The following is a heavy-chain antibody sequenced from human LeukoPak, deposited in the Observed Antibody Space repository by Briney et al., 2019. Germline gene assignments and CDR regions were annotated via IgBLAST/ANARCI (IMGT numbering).Heavy chain of an antibody. V-gene: IGHV3-23*01. Sequence: PGGSLRLSCAASRFTLSSYAMSWVRQAPGKGLEWVSTISGSGVNTYYADSVKGRFTISRDKSKSTVYLQLNSLRAGDTAIYYCGGSPSLNFQHFYYGMDVWGQGTTVAVSS. CDR3: GGSPSLNFQHFYYGMDV. J-gene: IGHJ6*02. CDR2: ISGSGVNT. CDR1: RFTLSSYA. D-gene: IGHD2-2*01.